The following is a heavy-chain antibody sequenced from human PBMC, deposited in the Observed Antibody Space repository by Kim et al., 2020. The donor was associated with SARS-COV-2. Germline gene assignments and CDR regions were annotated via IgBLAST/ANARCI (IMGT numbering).Heavy chain of an antibody. V-gene: IGHV3-23*01. CDR1: GFTFSSYA. CDR3: AKDGGSGSDYYYYYGMDV. CDR2: XXGXGGXX. D-gene: IGHD3-10*01. Sequence: GGSLRLSCAASGFTFSSYAMSWVRQAPGKXLXWVXXXXGXGGXXYXAXXXXGRFTIARDNSKNTLYXXMNSLRAEDTAVYYCAKDGGSGSDYYYYYGMDVWGQGTTXTVSS. J-gene: IGHJ6*02.